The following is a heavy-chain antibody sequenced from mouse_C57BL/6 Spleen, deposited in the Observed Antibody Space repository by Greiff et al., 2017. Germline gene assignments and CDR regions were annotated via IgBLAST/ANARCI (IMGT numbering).Heavy chain of an antibody. Sequence: QVQLKESGAELARPGASVKLSCKASGYTFTSYGISWVKQRTGQGLEWIGEIYPRSGNTYYNEKFKGKATLTADKSSSTAYMELRSLTSEDSAVYFGARYYYGSRDYAMDYWGQGTSVTVSS. J-gene: IGHJ4*01. CDR1: GYTFTSYG. CDR2: IYPRSGNT. V-gene: IGHV1-81*01. D-gene: IGHD1-1*01. CDR3: ARYYYGSRDYAMDY.